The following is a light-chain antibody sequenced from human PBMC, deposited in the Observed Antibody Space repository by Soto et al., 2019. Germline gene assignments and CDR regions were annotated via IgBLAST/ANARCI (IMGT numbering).Light chain of an antibody. J-gene: IGKJ5*01. V-gene: IGKV1-39*01. CDR3: QQSYIMPST. CDR1: QSISSY. Sequence: DIQMTQSPSSLSASVGDRVTITCRASQSISSYLNWYQQKPGRAPKLLIYAASSLQSGVPSRFSGSGSGTDFTLTISSLQPEDFATYYCQQSYIMPSTFGQGTRLEIK. CDR2: AAS.